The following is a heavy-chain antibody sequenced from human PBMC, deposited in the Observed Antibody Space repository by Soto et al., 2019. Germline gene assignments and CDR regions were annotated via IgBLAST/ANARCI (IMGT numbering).Heavy chain of an antibody. J-gene: IGHJ6*02. Sequence: GASVKVSCKASGYTFTSYGISWVRHAPEQGLEWMGLVSAYNGNTNYAQKLQGRVTMTTDTSMSTAYMELRSLRSDDTAVYYCARVRPNVVVPADIRPAYYYYYYGMDVWGQGTTVTVSS. CDR1: GYTFTSYG. CDR3: ARVRPNVVVPADIRPAYYYYYYGMDV. D-gene: IGHD2-2*02. V-gene: IGHV1-18*04. CDR2: VSAYNGNT.